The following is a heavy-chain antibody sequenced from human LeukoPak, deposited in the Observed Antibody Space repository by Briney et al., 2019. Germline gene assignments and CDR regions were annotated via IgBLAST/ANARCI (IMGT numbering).Heavy chain of an antibody. CDR3: ARDTVTTSNWYFAL. D-gene: IGHD4-11*01. Sequence: SQTLSLTCAVSGGSISSGGYSWSWIRQPPGKGLEWIGYIYHSGSTYYNPSLKSRVTISVDRSKNQFSLKLSSVTAADTAVYYCARDTVTTSNWYFALWGRGTLVTVSS. V-gene: IGHV4-30-2*01. CDR1: GGSISSGGYS. CDR2: IYHSGST. J-gene: IGHJ2*01.